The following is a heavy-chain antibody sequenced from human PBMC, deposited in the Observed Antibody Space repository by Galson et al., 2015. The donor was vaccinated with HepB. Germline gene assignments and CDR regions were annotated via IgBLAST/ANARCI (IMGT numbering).Heavy chain of an antibody. CDR3: TTDMRWDPQTRLDY. Sequence: SLRLSCAASGFIFSNAWMCWVRQAPGKGLEWVGRIKSNPDGRTTDYAAPVKGRFTISSDDSKNTLYLQMNSPKTEDTAVYYCTTDMRWDPQTRLDYWGQGTPVTVSS. D-gene: IGHD1-26*01. CDR1: GFIFSNAW. CDR2: IKSNPDGRTT. V-gene: IGHV3-15*01. J-gene: IGHJ4*02.